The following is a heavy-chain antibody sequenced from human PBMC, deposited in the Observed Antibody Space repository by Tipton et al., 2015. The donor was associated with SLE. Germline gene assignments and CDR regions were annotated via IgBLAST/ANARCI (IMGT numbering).Heavy chain of an antibody. J-gene: IGHJ4*02. CDR2: IIPIFGTA. CDR1: GYTFTTYG. Sequence: QVQLVQSGAEVKKPGASVKVSCKASGYTFTTYGISWVRQAPGQGLEWMGGIIPIFGTANYAQKFQGRVTITADESTSTAYMELSSLRSEDTAVYYCARGGEGASFGKYDFWGQGPLVTVSS. D-gene: IGHD1-26*01. V-gene: IGHV1-69*01. CDR3: ARGGEGASFGKYDF.